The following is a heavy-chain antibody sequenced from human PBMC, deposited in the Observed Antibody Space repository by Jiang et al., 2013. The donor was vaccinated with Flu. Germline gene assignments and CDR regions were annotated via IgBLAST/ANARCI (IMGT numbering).Heavy chain of an antibody. CDR3: ARDWVEVRGVMDYYYYGMDV. J-gene: IGHJ6*02. Sequence: QLVESGAEVKKPGASVKVSCKASGYTFTGYYMHWVRQAPGQGLEWMGWINPNSGGTNYAQKFQGRVTMTRDTSISTAYMELSRLRSDDTAVYYCARDWVEVRGVMDYYYYGMDVWGQGTTVTVSS. CDR1: GYTFTGYY. D-gene: IGHD3-10*01. CDR2: INPNSGGT. V-gene: IGHV1-2*02.